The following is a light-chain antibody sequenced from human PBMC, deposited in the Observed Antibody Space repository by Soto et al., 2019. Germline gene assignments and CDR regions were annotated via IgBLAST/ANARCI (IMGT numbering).Light chain of an antibody. J-gene: IGLJ1*01. CDR2: DVT. CDR3: SSDRSTSTPYG. CDR1: SSDIGSYNY. V-gene: IGLV2-14*03. Sequence: QSVLTQPASVSGSPGQSITISCTGTSSDIGSYNYVSWYQQHPGKAPKLIIYDVTNRPAGISSRFSASKSGDTASLTISVLQADDEADYFCSSDRSTSTPYGLGTGTKVNVL.